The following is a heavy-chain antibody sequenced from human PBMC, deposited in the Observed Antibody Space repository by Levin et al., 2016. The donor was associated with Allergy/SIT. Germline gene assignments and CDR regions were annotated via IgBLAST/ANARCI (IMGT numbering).Heavy chain of an antibody. CDR3: AHSPYYYTGTYPYHFDY. J-gene: IGHJ4*02. V-gene: IGHV2-5*02. CDR1: GFSLSSTGVA. Sequence: SGPTLVKPTQTLTLTCTFSGFSLSSTGVAVGWIRQPPGKALEWLALIYWDDDKHYSPSLKSRLTITKDTSKNQVVLTMTSMDPVDTATYYCAHSPYYYTGTYPYHFDYWGQGTLVTVSS. D-gene: IGHD3-10*01. CDR2: IYWDDDK.